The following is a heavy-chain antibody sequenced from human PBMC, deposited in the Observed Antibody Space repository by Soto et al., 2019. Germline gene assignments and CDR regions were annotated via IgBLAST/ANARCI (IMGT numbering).Heavy chain of an antibody. J-gene: IGHJ6*02. CDR1: GLISGRYS. CDR2: IKEDGNKT. CDR3: ASHSYYDFWSGDTYSYAMDV. V-gene: IGHV3-7*01. D-gene: IGHD3-3*01. Sequence: WGPLIPSSPASGLISGRYSMSWVRQAPGKWLGWVANIKEDGNKTYYADSVKGLFTISRDNIKNSLSLRMNSLSAEDTAVYYCASHSYYDFWSGDTYSYAMDVWGQGTTVTVSS.